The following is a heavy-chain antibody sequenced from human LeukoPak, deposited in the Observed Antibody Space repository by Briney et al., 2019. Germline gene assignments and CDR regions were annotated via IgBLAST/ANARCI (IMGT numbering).Heavy chain of an antibody. CDR2: IYYSGST. J-gene: IGHJ4*02. Sequence: PSETLSLTCAVSDDSIRSSAYYWGWIRQPPGKGLEWIGSIYYSGSTYYNPSLKSRVTISIDTSKNQFSLKLSSVTAADTAVYYCAGLFGGRVFSGYDSVGDTIDYWGQGTLVTVSS. CDR1: DDSIRSSAYY. V-gene: IGHV4-39*01. CDR3: AGLFGGRVFSGYDSVGDTIDY. D-gene: IGHD5-12*01.